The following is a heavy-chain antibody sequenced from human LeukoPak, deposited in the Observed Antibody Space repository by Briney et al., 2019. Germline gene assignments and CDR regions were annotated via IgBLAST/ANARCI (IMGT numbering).Heavy chain of an antibody. J-gene: IGHJ4*02. Sequence: PGGSLRLSCAASGFTFSSYAMSWVRQAPGKGLEWVSAISGSGGSTYYADSVKGRFTISRDNSKNTLYLQMNSLRAEDTAVYYCAKDRTPRSDYAILHDSSGYSLDYWGQGTLVTVSS. CDR3: AKDRTPRSDYAILHDSSGYSLDY. D-gene: IGHD3-22*01. V-gene: IGHV3-23*01. CDR1: GFTFSSYA. CDR2: ISGSGGST.